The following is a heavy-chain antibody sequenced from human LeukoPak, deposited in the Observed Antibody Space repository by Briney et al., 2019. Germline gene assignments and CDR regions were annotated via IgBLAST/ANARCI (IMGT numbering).Heavy chain of an antibody. D-gene: IGHD3-10*02. V-gene: IGHV3-48*04. Sequence: GGSLRLSCAASGFIFTDYWMNWVRQAPGKGLEWVSYISSSGSTIYYADSVKGRFTISRDNAKNSLYLQMNSLRAEDTAVYYCAELGITMIGGVWGKGTTVTISS. CDR3: AELGITMIGGV. J-gene: IGHJ6*04. CDR2: ISSSGSTI. CDR1: GFIFTDYW.